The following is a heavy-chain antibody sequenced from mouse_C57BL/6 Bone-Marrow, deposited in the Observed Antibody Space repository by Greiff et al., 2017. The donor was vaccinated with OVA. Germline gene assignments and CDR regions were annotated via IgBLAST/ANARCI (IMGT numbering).Heavy chain of an antibody. J-gene: IGHJ3*01. CDR3: ARAGAWFAY. Sequence: EVKLVESGGGLVQPGGSLKLSCAASGFTFSDYGMAWVRQAPRKGPEWVAFISNLAYSIYYADTVTGRFTISRENAKNTLYLEMSSLRSEDTAMYYCARAGAWFAYWGQGTLVTVSA. V-gene: IGHV5-15*01. CDR1: GFTFSDYG. CDR2: ISNLAYSI.